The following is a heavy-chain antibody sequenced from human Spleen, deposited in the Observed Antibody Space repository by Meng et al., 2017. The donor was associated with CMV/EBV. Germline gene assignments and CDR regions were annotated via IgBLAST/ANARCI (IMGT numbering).Heavy chain of an antibody. CDR3: ARVEDYYDFYFFDY. CDR2: ISYDGRDK. CDR1: GFTFYSFP. D-gene: IGHD3-22*01. J-gene: IGHJ4*02. Sequence: SGFTFYSFPLHWVRQAPGKGLEWVAVISYDGRDKYYADSVRGRFTISRDNSKNTLYLQMNSLRVEDTAVYYCARVEDYYDFYFFDYWGQGTLVTVSS. V-gene: IGHV3-30*04.